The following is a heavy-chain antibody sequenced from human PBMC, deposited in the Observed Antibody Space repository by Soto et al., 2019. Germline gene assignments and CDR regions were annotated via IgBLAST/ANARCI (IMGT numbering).Heavy chain of an antibody. D-gene: IGHD3-9*01. Sequence: GASVKVSCKASGYTFTSYDINWVRQATGQGLEWMGWMNPNSGNTGYAQKFQGRVTMTRNTSISTAYMELSSLRSEDTAVYYFSRGSRGLRYFDWSQKYYFDYWGQGTLVTVPS. CDR3: SRGSRGLRYFDWSQKYYFDY. J-gene: IGHJ4*02. CDR1: GYTFTSYD. V-gene: IGHV1-8*01. CDR2: MNPNSGNT.